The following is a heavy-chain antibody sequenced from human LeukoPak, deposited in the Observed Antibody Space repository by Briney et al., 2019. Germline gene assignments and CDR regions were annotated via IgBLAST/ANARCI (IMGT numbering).Heavy chain of an antibody. CDR3: ARDGFPYGDYALDY. D-gene: IGHD4-17*01. V-gene: IGHV3-30*04. J-gene: IGHJ4*02. Sequence: GGSLRLSCAASGFTFSSYAMHWVRQAPGKGLEWVAVISYDGSNKYYADSVKGRFTISRDNAKNSLYLQMNSLRAEDTAVYYCARDGFPYGDYALDYWGQGALVTVSS. CDR1: GFTFSSYA. CDR2: ISYDGSNK.